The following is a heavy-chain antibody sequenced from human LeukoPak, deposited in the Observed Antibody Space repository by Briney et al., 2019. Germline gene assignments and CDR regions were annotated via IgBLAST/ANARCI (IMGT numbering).Heavy chain of an antibody. CDR1: GGSFSGYY. J-gene: IGHJ4*02. CDR2: ITHTGST. D-gene: IGHD1-26*01. Sequence: SETLSLTCAVYGGSFSGYYWSWIRQPPGKGLEWIGEITHTGSTNYNPSLKSRVTISVDTSKNQFSLKLSSVTAADTAVYYCARQGSLVGAPNYWGQGTLVTVSS. CDR3: ARQGSLVGAPNY. V-gene: IGHV4-34*01.